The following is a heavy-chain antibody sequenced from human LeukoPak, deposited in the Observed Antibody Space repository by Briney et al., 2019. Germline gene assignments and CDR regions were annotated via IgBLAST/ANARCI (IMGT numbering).Heavy chain of an antibody. J-gene: IGHJ6*02. V-gene: IGHV3-30*18. Sequence: GGSLRLSCAASGFTFSSYGMHWVRQAPGKRLEWVAVISYDGSNKYYADCVKGRFAISRDNSKNTLYLQMNSLRAEDTAVYYCAKDSERQLLYYYYYGMDVWGQGTTVTVSS. D-gene: IGHD6-6*01. CDR1: GFTFSSYG. CDR3: AKDSERQLLYYYYYGMDV. CDR2: ISYDGSNK.